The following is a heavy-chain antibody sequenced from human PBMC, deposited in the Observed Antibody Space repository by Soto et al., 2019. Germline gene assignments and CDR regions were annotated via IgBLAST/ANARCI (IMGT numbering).Heavy chain of an antibody. CDR2: IYYSGST. V-gene: IGHV4-59*08. J-gene: IGHJ5*02. CDR1: GGSISRYY. D-gene: IGHD6-19*01. CDR3: ARRIAVAGLWFDP. Sequence: SETLSLTCTVSGGSISRYYWSWIRQPPGKGLEWIGYIYYSGSTNYNPSLKSRVTISVDTSKNQFSLKLSSVTAADTAVYYCARRIAVAGLWFDPWGQGTLVTVSS.